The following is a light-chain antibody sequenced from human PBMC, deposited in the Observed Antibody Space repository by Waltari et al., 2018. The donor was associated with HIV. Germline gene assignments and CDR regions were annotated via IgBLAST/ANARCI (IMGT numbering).Light chain of an antibody. CDR3: CSYAGLKV. CDR1: SSDGGGDNY. Sequence: QSALTQPRSVSGSPGQSVPISCTGTSSDGGGDNYVSWYQQHPGKAPKLMIYDVSKRPSGVPDRFSGSKSGNTASLTISGLQAEDEADYYCCSYAGLKVFGTGTKVTVL. J-gene: IGLJ1*01. CDR2: DVS. V-gene: IGLV2-11*01.